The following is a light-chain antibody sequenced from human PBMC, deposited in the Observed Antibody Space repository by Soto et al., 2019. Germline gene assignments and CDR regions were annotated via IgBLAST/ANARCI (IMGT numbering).Light chain of an antibody. V-gene: IGKV1-39*01. CDR1: QSISSY. CDR2: AAS. Sequence: DIQMTQSPSSLSASVVDRVTITCRASQSISSYLNWYQQKPGKAPKLLIYAASSLQSGVPSRFSGSGSGTDFTLTISSLQPEDFATYYCQQSYSTPPIPFGQGTRLEIK. J-gene: IGKJ5*01. CDR3: QQSYSTPPIP.